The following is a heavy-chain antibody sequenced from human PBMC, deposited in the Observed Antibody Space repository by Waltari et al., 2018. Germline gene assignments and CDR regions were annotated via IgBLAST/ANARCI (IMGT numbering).Heavy chain of an antibody. J-gene: IGHJ4*02. CDR1: GFTFSNYS. D-gene: IGHD3-10*01. CDR2: LTTTSHFI. Sequence: VKPGGSLRLSCAASGFTFSNYSMIWVRQAPGKGLEYVASLTTTSHFIYHADSVKGRFTISRDNAKSTLYLQMNSLRAEDTAMYYCAREDYGSGTSDPYFWGQGTRVIVSS. V-gene: IGHV3-21*06. CDR3: AREDYGSGTSDPYF.